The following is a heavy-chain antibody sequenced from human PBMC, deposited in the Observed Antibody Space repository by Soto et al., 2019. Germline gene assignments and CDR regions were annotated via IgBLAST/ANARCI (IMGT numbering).Heavy chain of an antibody. D-gene: IGHD2-15*01. CDR3: ARGMGQDIVVVVAATDWFDP. CDR1: GYTFTSYY. J-gene: IGHJ5*02. V-gene: IGHV1-46*01. Sequence: ASVKVSCKASGYTFTSYYMHCVRQAPGQVLEWMGIINPSGGSTSYAQKFQGRVTMTRDTSTSTVYMELSSLRSEDTAVYYRARGMGQDIVVVVAATDWFDPWGQGTLVTVSS. CDR2: INPSGGST.